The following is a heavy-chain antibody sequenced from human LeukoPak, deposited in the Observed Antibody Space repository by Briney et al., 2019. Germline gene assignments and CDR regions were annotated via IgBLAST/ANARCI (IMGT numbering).Heavy chain of an antibody. CDR2: TFYSGNA. J-gene: IGHJ5*02. CDR1: GGSISNYY. D-gene: IGHD1-14*01. CDR3: AKGGPEASAGLSWFDP. V-gene: IGHV4-59*01. Sequence: SETLSLTCTVSGGSISNYYRYWMRQPPGKGLEWIGHTFYSGNANYNPSLKSRVTISVDTSKNQFSLNLSSVTAADTAVYYCAKGGPEASAGLSWFDPWGQGTLVTVSS.